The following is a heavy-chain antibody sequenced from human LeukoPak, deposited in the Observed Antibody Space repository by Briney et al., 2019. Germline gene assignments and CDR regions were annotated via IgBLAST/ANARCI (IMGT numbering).Heavy chain of an antibody. CDR2: IYYSGNT. CDR1: GGSINSYY. Sequence: PSETLSLTCTVSGGSINSYYWNWIRQPPGKGLEWIGYIYYSGNTNYNPSLKSRVTISVDTSKNEFSLNLSSVTAADTAVYYCARGVMGVTSEPDFDYWGQGTLVTVSS. D-gene: IGHD4-11*01. J-gene: IGHJ4*02. V-gene: IGHV4-59*13. CDR3: ARGVMGVTSEPDFDY.